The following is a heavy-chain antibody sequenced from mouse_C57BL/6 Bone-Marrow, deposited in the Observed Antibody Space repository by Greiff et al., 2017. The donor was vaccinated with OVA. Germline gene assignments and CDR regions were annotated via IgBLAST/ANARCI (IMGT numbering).Heavy chain of an antibody. Sequence: VKLQESGAELVRPGTSVKMSCKASGYTFTNYWIGWAKQRPGHGLEWIGDIYPGGGYTNYNEKFKGKATLTADKSSSTAYMQFSSLTSEDSAIYYCARYDYGSSYYFDYWGQGTTLTVSS. J-gene: IGHJ2*01. CDR2: IYPGGGYT. CDR3: ARYDYGSSYYFDY. V-gene: IGHV1-63*01. CDR1: GYTFTNYW. D-gene: IGHD1-1*01.